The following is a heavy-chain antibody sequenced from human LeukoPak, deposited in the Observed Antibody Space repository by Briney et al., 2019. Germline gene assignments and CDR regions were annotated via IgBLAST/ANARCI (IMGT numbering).Heavy chain of an antibody. D-gene: IGHD1-26*01. Sequence: PGGSLRLSCAASGVTVTSNYMSWVRQAPGRGLEWVSLINTDGNGRTYYADSVKGRFTISRDNSKNTVYLQMNSLRAEDTAVYYCARVPNDYYYDFDFWGRGTLVTVSS. CDR1: GVTVTSNY. V-gene: IGHV3-53*01. J-gene: IGHJ2*01. CDR3: ARVPNDYYYDFDF. CDR2: INTDGNGRT.